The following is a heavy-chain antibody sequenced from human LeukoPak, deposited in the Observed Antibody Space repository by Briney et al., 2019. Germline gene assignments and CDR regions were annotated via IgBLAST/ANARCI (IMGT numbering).Heavy chain of an antibody. V-gene: IGHV3-30*04. CDR2: ISYDGSNK. CDR3: ASGKYRYGDNWFDP. Sequence: GRSLRLSCAASGFTFSSYAMHWVRQAPGKGLEWVAVISYDGSNKYYADSVKGRFTISRDNSKNTLYLQMNSLRAEDTAVYFCASGKYRYGDNWFDPWGQGTLVTASS. CDR1: GFTFSSYA. D-gene: IGHD5-18*01. J-gene: IGHJ5*02.